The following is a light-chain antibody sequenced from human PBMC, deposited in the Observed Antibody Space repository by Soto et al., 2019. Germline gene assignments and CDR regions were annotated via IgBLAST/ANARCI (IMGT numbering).Light chain of an antibody. Sequence: DIQMTQSPSTLSASVGDRVTITCRASQSISTWLAWYQLKPGKAPKLLMYRAADLESGVPSRFRGSGSGTEFTLTISSLQLDDFATYHCQQYKTFPYTFGQGTKLEI. V-gene: IGKV1-5*03. CDR1: QSISTW. CDR3: QQYKTFPYT. J-gene: IGKJ2*01. CDR2: RAA.